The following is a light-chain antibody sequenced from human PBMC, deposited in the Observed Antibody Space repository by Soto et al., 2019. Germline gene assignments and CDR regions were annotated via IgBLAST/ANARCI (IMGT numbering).Light chain of an antibody. Sequence: EIVLTQSPATLSVSPGERATLYCRASQSVSNYLAWYQQKPGQAPRLLIYDASNRATGIPARFSGSGSGTDFTLTISSLEPEDFAVYYCQQRSNWPVAFGQGTKVE. CDR3: QQRSNWPVA. CDR2: DAS. V-gene: IGKV3-11*01. CDR1: QSVSNY. J-gene: IGKJ1*01.